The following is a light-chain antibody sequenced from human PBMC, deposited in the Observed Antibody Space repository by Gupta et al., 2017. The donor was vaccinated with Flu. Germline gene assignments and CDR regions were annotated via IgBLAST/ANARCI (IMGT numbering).Light chain of an antibody. CDR1: SSNIGSNA. V-gene: IGLV1-44*01. J-gene: IGLJ3*02. CDR3: AAWDDSLTWV. CDR2: SNN. Sequence: QSVLTHPPSGSRTPGQRVTISCSGSSSNIGSNAVNWYQQLPGTAPKLLIYSNNQRPSGVPDRFSGSKSGTSASLAISGLQSEDEADYYCAAWDDSLTWVFGGGTKVTVL.